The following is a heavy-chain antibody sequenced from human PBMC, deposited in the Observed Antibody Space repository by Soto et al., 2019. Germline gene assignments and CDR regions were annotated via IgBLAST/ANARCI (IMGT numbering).Heavy chain of an antibody. D-gene: IGHD3-3*01. J-gene: IGHJ4*02. V-gene: IGHV1-69*13. CDR1: GGTFSSYA. Sequence: SVKVSCKASGGTFSSYAISWVRQAPVQGLEWMGGIIPIFGTANYAQKFQGRVTITADESTSTAYMELSSLRSEDTAVYYCASGFWSGYSWHNYFDYWGQGTLVTVSS. CDR3: ASGFWSGYSWHNYFDY. CDR2: IIPIFGTA.